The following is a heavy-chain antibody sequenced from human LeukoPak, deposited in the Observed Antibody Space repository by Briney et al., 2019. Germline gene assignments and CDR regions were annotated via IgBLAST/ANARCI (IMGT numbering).Heavy chain of an antibody. J-gene: IGHJ4*02. CDR2: IYYSGST. D-gene: IGHD2-15*01. CDR3: ARVMFCSGGSCPGDY. Sequence: SETLSLTCTVSGGSISSGDYYWSWIRQPPGKGLEWIGYIYYSGSTYYNPSLKSRVTISVDTSKHQFSLKLSSVTAADTAVYYCARVMFCSGGSCPGDYWGQGTLVTVSS. V-gene: IGHV4-30-4*01. CDR1: GGSISSGDYY.